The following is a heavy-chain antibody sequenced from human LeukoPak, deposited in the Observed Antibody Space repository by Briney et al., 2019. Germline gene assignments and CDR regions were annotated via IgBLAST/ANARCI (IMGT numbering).Heavy chain of an antibody. CDR1: GGSISSYY. CDR3: ARYSYGSGSFDY. J-gene: IGHJ4*02. V-gene: IGHV4-59*12. Sequence: PSETLSLTCTVSGGSISSYYWSWIRQPPGKGLEWIGYIYYSGSTNYNPSLKSRVTISVDTSKNQFSLKLSSVAAADTAVYYCARYSYGSGSFDYWGQGTLVTVSS. D-gene: IGHD3-10*01. CDR2: IYYSGST.